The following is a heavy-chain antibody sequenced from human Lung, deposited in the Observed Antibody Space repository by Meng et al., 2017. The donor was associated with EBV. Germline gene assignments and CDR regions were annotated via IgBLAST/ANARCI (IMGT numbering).Heavy chain of an antibody. CDR3: ARGDYYDSSGLDY. D-gene: IGHD3-22*01. Sequence: QVQLMQPGSDVKQPGAAVKVSCRPSGYTFTSYAINWGRHAPGQGPDWMGWIDPNTGNPTYDQGFTGRFVFSLDTSVSTAYLQISSLKAEDTAVYYCARGDYYDSSGLDYWGQGTLVTVAS. J-gene: IGHJ4*02. V-gene: IGHV7-4-1*02. CDR1: GYTFTSYA. CDR2: IDPNTGNP.